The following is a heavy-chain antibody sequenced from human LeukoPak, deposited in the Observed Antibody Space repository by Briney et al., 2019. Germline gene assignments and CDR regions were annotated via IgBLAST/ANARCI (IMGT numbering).Heavy chain of an antibody. V-gene: IGHV3-21*01. J-gene: IGHJ6*02. CDR1: GFTFSSYS. CDR3: ARDVHSDYDYYAMDV. D-gene: IGHD4-11*01. CDR2: ISTTSTYI. Sequence: PGGSLRLSCAASGFTFSSYSVNWVRQAPGKGLEWVSSISTTSTYISYAASVKGRFTISRDNAKSSLYLQMNSLRAEDTAVYYCARDVHSDYDYYAMDVWGQGTTVTVSS.